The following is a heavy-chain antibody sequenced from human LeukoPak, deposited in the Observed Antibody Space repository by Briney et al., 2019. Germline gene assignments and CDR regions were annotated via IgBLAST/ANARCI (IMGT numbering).Heavy chain of an antibody. Sequence: GGSLRLSCAASGFTFSSYAMNWVRQAPGKGLKWVSGFRGSGAATFYADSVKGRFTISRDNSKNTLYLQMNRLRVEDAALYYCARAPVTSCRGAFCYPFDYWGQGILVTVSS. J-gene: IGHJ4*02. D-gene: IGHD2-21*01. CDR2: FRGSGAAT. CDR1: GFTFSSYA. CDR3: ARAPVTSCRGAFCYPFDY. V-gene: IGHV3-23*01.